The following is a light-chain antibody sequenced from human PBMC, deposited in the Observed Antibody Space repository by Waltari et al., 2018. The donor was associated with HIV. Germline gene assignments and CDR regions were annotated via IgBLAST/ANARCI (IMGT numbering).Light chain of an antibody. Sequence: DIQMTQSPSSLSASVEDRVTITCQASQDISKYVNWYQQKPGKAPKLLICDTSNLETGVPSRFSGGGSVTNFTFTISSLQSEDLATYFCQQYDTRPLTFGGGTKVEIK. CDR3: QQYDTRPLT. CDR1: QDISKY. CDR2: DTS. J-gene: IGKJ4*01. V-gene: IGKV1-33*01.